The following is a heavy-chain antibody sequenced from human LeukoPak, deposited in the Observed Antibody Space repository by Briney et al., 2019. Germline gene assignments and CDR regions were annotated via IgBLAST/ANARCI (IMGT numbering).Heavy chain of an antibody. V-gene: IGHV3-30*18. D-gene: IGHD3-22*01. CDR1: GFTFSSYG. CDR3: AKDSNYDSSGSPGTLFDY. Sequence: GGSLRLSCAASGFTFSSYGMHWVRQAPGKGLEWVAVISYDGSNKYYADSVKGRFTISRDNSKNTLYLQMNSLRAEDMAVYYCAKDSNYDSSGSPGTLFDYWGQGTLVTVSS. CDR2: ISYDGSNK. J-gene: IGHJ4*02.